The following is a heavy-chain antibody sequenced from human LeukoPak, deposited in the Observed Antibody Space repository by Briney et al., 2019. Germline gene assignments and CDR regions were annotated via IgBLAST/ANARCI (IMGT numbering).Heavy chain of an antibody. D-gene: IGHD3-3*01. CDR2: IYSGGST. J-gene: IGHJ4*02. Sequence: GGSLRLTCVVSGFIASSNYMSWVHQAPGKGLEWISLIYSGGSTYYADSVMGRFTISRDSSKTTLFPQMNSLRAEDTAVYYCATGGRSGVALEQWGQGTLVTVSS. CDR3: ATGGRSGVALEQ. V-gene: IGHV3-53*01. CDR1: GFIASSNY.